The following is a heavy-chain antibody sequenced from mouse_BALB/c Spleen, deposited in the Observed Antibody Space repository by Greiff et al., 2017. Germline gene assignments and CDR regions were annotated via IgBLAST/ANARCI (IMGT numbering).Heavy chain of an antibody. V-gene: IGHV5-9-4*01. Sequence: EVQVVESGGGLVKPGGSLKLSCAASGFTFSSYAMSWVRQSPEKRLEWVAEISSGGSYTYYPDTVTGRFTISRDNAKNTLYLEMSSLRSEDTAMYYCAALTTVDAMDYWGQGTSVTVSS. J-gene: IGHJ4*01. CDR2: ISSGGSYT. CDR3: AALTTVDAMDY. CDR1: GFTFSSYA. D-gene: IGHD1-1*01.